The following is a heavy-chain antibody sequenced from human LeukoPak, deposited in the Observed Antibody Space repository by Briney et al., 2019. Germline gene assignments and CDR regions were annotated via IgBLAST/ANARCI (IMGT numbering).Heavy chain of an antibody. J-gene: IGHJ6*02. CDR2: FSSNGGST. V-gene: IGHV3-64D*06. Sequence: GGSLRLSCSASGFTFSSYAMHWVRQAPGKGLEYVSAFSSNGGSTYYADSVKGRFTISRDNSKNTLYLQMSSLRAEDTAVYYCVKDGGVGATARSYYYYGMDVWGQGTTVTVSS. CDR1: GFTFSSYA. D-gene: IGHD1-26*01. CDR3: VKDGGVGATARSYYYYGMDV.